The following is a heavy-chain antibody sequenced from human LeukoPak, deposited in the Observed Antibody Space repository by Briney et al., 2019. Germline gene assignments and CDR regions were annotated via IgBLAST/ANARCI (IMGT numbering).Heavy chain of an antibody. J-gene: IGHJ5*01. CDR2: IYTSGST. Sequence: PGGSLRLSCAASGFTFSSYAMSWVRQAPGKGLEWLGYIYTSGSTNYNPSLKSRVTISADTSKNQFSLKLSSVTAADTAVYYCARHRSPTSSSFFDSWGQGTLVSVSS. D-gene: IGHD6-6*01. CDR1: GFTFSSYA. V-gene: IGHV4-4*09. CDR3: ARHRSPTSSSFFDS.